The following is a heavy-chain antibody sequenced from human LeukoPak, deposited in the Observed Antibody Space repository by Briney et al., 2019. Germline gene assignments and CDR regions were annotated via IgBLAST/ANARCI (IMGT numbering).Heavy chain of an antibody. Sequence: ASVKVSCKASGYTFTVYYMHWVRQAPGQGLEWMGWINTNSGGINYAQKFQGRVTMTRDTSISTAYMELSRLRSDDTAVYYCARDRAVAGTGAVDVWGKGTTVTVSS. V-gene: IGHV1-2*02. D-gene: IGHD6-19*01. CDR2: INTNSGGI. J-gene: IGHJ6*04. CDR1: GYTFTVYY. CDR3: ARDRAVAGTGAVDV.